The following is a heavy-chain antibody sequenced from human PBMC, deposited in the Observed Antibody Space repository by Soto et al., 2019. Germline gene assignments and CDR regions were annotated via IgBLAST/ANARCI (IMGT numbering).Heavy chain of an antibody. CDR2: ISYDGDNK. CDR1: GFTFSHYA. J-gene: IGHJ6*02. V-gene: IGHV3-30-3*01. CDR3: AKDDSAVGSYFYGMDV. D-gene: IGHD1-26*01. Sequence: QVQLVESGGGVVQPGRSLRLSCVASGFTFSHYAIHWVRQAPGKGLEWVAVISYDGDNKYYADSVKGRFTISRDNTKDTLNLQMNSLRAEDTAVSYCAKDDSAVGSYFYGMDVWGQGTTVTVSS.